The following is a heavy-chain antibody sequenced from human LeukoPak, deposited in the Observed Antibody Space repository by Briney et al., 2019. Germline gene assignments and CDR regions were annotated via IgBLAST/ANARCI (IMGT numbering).Heavy chain of an antibody. D-gene: IGHD1-26*01. V-gene: IGHV4-59*01. Sequence: SETLSLTCTVSGGSFSSSYWSWVRQPPGKGLEWIAYIYYTGSTDYNPSLKGRVTISLDTSKNQFSLKLSSVTAADTAVYYCARGTSGSYYGVWFDPWGQGTLVTVSS. CDR2: IYYTGST. CDR3: ARGTSGSYYGVWFDP. J-gene: IGHJ5*02. CDR1: GGSFSSSY.